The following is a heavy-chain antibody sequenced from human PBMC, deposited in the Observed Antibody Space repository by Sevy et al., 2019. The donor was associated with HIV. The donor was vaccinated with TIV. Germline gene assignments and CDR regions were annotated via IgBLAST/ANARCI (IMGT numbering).Heavy chain of an antibody. J-gene: IGHJ4*02. V-gene: IGHV3-7*01. CDR2: IKQGGDTK. CDR1: GFTFSNYW. Sequence: GGSLRLSCAASGFTFSNYWMAWVLQAPGKELEWVANIKQGGDTKHYVDSVKGRFTISRDNAKNLVFLQMNTLTAEDMAVYYSARDEYGSLDYWGQGILVTVSS. CDR3: ARDEYGSLDY. D-gene: IGHD6-13*01.